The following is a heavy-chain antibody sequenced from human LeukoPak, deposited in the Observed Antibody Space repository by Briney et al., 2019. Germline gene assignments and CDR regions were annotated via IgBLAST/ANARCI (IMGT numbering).Heavy chain of an antibody. CDR3: AKEIWPTVTTPGHTHFDY. V-gene: IGHV3-30*02. Sequence: GSLRLSCAASGFTFSTYGMHWVRQAPGKGLEWVAFIRYDGRNKYYADSVKGRFTISRGNSKNTLCLQMNSLRAEDTAVYYCAKEIWPTVTTPGHTHFDYWGQGTLVTVSS. D-gene: IGHD4-17*01. CDR1: GFTFSTYG. CDR2: IRYDGRNK. J-gene: IGHJ4*02.